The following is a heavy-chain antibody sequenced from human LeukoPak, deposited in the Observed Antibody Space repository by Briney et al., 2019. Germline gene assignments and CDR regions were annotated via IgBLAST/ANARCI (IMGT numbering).Heavy chain of an antibody. CDR2: IKQDGSEK. J-gene: IGHJ4*02. V-gene: IGHV3-7*01. CDR1: GFTFSSYW. D-gene: IGHD3-9*01. CDR3: ATPFSMYYDTHIDY. Sequence: GGSLRLSCAASGFTFSSYWMSWVRQAPGKGLEWVANIKQDGSEKYYVDSVKGRFTISRDNAKNSLYLQMNSLRAEDTAVYYCATPFSMYYDTHIDYWGQGTLVTVSS.